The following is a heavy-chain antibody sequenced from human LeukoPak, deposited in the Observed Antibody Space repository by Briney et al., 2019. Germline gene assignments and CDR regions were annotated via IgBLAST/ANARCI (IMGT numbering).Heavy chain of an antibody. J-gene: IGHJ4*02. V-gene: IGHV4-59*01. D-gene: IGHD3-10*01. CDR3: ARGSGSFHY. CDR2: IYYSGST. CDR1: GGSISSNY. Sequence: SETLSLTCTVSGGSISSNYWSWIRQPPGKGLEWIGDIYYSGSTNYNPSLKSRVTISVDTSKNQFSLKLSSVTAADTAVYYCARGSGSFHYWGQGTLVTVSS.